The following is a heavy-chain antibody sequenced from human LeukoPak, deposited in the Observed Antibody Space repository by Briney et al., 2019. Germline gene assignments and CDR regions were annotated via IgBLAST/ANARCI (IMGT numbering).Heavy chain of an antibody. J-gene: IGHJ4*02. V-gene: IGHV4-30-2*02. CDR2: IYHSGST. Sequence: SETLSLTCAVSGGSISSGGYSWSWIRQPPGKGLEWIGYIYHSGSTYYNPSLKSRVTISVDTSKNQFSLKLSSVTAADTAVYYCGGSPLTSGSYTDYWGQGTLVTVSS. CDR3: GGSPLTSGSYTDY. CDR1: GGSISSGGYS. D-gene: IGHD1-26*01.